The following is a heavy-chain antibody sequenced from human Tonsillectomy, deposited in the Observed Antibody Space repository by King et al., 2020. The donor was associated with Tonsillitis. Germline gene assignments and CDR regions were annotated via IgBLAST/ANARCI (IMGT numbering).Heavy chain of an antibody. CDR2: ISGSCGST. J-gene: IGHJ4*02. Sequence: DVQLVESGGGLVQPGGSLRLSCAASGFTFSSYAMSWVRQAPGKGLEWVSAISGSCGSTYYADSVKGRFTISRDNSKNTLYLQMNSLRAEDTAVYYCAKERQEGVGDTWRHMWEIDYWGQGNLVRVAS. D-gene: IGHD1-26*01. CDR1: GFTFSSYA. CDR3: AKERQEGVGDTWRHMWEIDY. V-gene: IGHV3-23*04.